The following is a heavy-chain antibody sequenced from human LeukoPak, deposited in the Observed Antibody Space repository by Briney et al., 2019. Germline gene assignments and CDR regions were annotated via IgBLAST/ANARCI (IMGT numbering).Heavy chain of an antibody. CDR1: GFTFSNAG. Sequence: PGGSLRLSCAASGFTFSNAGMSWVRQAPGKGLEWVGRIKSKTDGGATDYAAPVKGRVTISRDDSKNTLYLQMNSLRAEDTAVYYCAKGGHGGNSFDYWGQGTLVTVSS. D-gene: IGHD4-23*01. CDR3: AKGGHGGNSFDY. J-gene: IGHJ4*02. V-gene: IGHV3-15*01. CDR2: IKSKTDGGAT.